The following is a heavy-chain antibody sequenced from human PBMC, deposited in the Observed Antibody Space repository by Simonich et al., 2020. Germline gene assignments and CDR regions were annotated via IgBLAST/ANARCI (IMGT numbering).Heavy chain of an antibody. CDR3: ARGGWRLWFGESNDY. J-gene: IGHJ4*02. Sequence: QVQLLQSGAEVKKPGASVKVSCKASGYTFTSYGISWVRQAPGQGLEWMGWNSANNVNTNDAQKLQGRVTMTTATSTSTAYMELRSLRSDDTAVYYCARGGWRLWFGESNDYWGQGTLVTVSS. CDR2: NSANNVNT. D-gene: IGHD3-10*01. V-gene: IGHV1-18*01. CDR1: GYTFTSYG.